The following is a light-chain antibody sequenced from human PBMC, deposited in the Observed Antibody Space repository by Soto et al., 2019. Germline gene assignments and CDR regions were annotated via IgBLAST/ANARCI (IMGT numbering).Light chain of an antibody. V-gene: IGLV2-14*01. J-gene: IGLJ2*01. CDR2: EVS. Sequence: QSALTQPASVSGSPGQSITISCTGTSSDVGGYKYVSWYQQHPGKAPKLMIYEVSDRPSGVSHRFSGSKSGNTASLTISGLQAEDEADYYCSSYSDTTTHVLFGGGTKVTVL. CDR3: SSYSDTTTHVL. CDR1: SSDVGGYKY.